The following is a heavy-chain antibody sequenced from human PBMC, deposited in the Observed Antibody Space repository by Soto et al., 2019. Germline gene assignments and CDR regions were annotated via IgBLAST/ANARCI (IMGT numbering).Heavy chain of an antibody. D-gene: IGHD4-17*01. V-gene: IGHV4-34*01. CDR3: ANGRERIDDYALPWIY. Sequence: SETLSLTCAVYGGSFSGYYWSWIRQPPGKGLEWIGEINHSGSTNYNPSLKSRVTISVDTSKNQFSLKLSSVTAADTAVYYCANGRERIDDYALPWIYWGQGTLVTVSS. CDR2: INHSGST. CDR1: GGSFSGYY. J-gene: IGHJ4*02.